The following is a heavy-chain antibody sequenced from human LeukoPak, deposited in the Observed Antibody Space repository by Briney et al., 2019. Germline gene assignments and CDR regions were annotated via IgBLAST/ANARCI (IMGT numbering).Heavy chain of an antibody. CDR2: INHSGST. V-gene: IGHV4-34*01. Sequence: SETLSLTCAVYGGSFSGYYWSWIRQPPGKGLEWIGEINHSGSTNYNPSLKSRVTISLDTSKNQFSLKLSSVTAADTAVYYCARQWGSGWQNWFDPWGQGTLVTVSS. D-gene: IGHD6-19*01. CDR1: GGSFSGYY. J-gene: IGHJ5*02. CDR3: ARQWGSGWQNWFDP.